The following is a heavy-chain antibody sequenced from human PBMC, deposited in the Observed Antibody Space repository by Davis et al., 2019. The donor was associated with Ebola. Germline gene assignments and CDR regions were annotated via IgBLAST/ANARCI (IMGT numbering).Heavy chain of an antibody. D-gene: IGHD3-22*01. Sequence: SGPTLVKPTQTLTLTCTFSGFSLTTSGMSVSWIRQPPGKALEWLARIDWDDDKYYSTSLKTRLTISKDTSKNQVVLTMTNVDPVDTATYYCARIRHYYDSSGHNYRLYYFDYWGQGTLVTVSS. CDR2: IDWDDDK. J-gene: IGHJ4*02. CDR1: GFSLTTSGMS. CDR3: ARIRHYYDSSGHNYRLYYFDY. V-gene: IGHV2-70*11.